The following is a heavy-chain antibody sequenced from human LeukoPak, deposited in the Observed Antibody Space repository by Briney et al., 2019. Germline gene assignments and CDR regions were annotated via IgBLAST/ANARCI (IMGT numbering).Heavy chain of an antibody. CDR1: GYTFTSYD. V-gene: IGHV1-8*01. Sequence: ASVKVSCKASGYTFTSYDINWVRQTTGQGLEWMGWMNPNSGNTGYAQKLQGRVTMTTDTSTSTAYMELRSLRSDDTAVYYCARGSYYLWFDPWGQGTLVTVSS. D-gene: IGHD1-26*01. CDR2: MNPNSGNT. J-gene: IGHJ5*02. CDR3: ARGSYYLWFDP.